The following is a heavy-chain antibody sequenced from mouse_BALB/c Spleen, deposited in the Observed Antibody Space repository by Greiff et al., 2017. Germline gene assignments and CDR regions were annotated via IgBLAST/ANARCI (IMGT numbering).Heavy chain of an antibody. J-gene: IGHJ4*01. V-gene: IGHV2-9-2*01. CDR1: GFSLTSYD. CDR2: IWTGGGT. Sequence: QVHVKQSGPGLVAPSQSLSITCTVSGFSLTSYDISWIRQPPGKGLEWLGVIWTGGGTNYNSAFMSRLSISKDNSKSQVFLKMNSLQTDDTAIYYCVRYDGYYDYYAMDYWGQGTSVTVSS. D-gene: IGHD2-3*01. CDR3: VRYDGYYDYYAMDY.